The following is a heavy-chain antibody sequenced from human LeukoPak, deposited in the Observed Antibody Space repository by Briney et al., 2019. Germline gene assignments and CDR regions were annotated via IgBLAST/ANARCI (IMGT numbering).Heavy chain of an antibody. CDR1: GGSLSSGDYY. CDR3: ARVSFKATAY. CDR2: IYYSGST. D-gene: IGHD2-21*02. V-gene: IGHV4-30-4*01. Sequence: PSQTLSLTCTVSGGSLSSGDYYWRWVRQPPGKGLEWLGYIYYSGSTYYNPSLKSRVTISVDTSKNQFSLKLSSVTAADTAVYYCARVSFKATAYWGKGTLVTVSS. J-gene: IGHJ4*02.